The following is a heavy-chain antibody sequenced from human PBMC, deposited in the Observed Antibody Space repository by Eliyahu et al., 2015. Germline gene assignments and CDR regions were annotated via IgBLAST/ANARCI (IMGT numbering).Heavy chain of an antibody. D-gene: IGHD2-15*01. CDR1: GFTFXIXG. CDR2: ISGGGGSA. Sequence: EVQLVESGGGLVQPGGSLRXSCXAXGFTFXIXGMSWVRQAPGKGLGWXSTISGGGGSAYYADSVKGRFTISRDNSKNTLYLQMNSLRAEDTAVYYCAKGGLGAAGYWGQGTLVTVSS. V-gene: IGHV3-23*04. J-gene: IGHJ4*02. CDR3: AKGGLGAAGY.